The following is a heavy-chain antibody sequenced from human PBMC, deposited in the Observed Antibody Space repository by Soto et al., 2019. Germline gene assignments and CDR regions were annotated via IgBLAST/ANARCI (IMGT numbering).Heavy chain of an antibody. D-gene: IGHD3-10*01. CDR3: ARDLGRYNYGFDED. CDR2: ISSSSSTT. J-gene: IGHJ4*02. Sequence: EVQLVESGGGLVQPGGSLRLSCVASGFTFSTYSMNWVRQAPGKRLEWVSYISSSSSTTYYVDSVKGRFTISRDSGKNSLYLQMNSLRADDTAVYYCARDLGRYNYGFDEDWGQGTLVTVSS. V-gene: IGHV3-48*01. CDR1: GFTFSTYS.